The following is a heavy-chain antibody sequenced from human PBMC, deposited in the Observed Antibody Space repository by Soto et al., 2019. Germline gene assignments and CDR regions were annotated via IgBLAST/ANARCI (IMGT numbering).Heavy chain of an antibody. Sequence: SVKVSCKASGGTFSSYAISWVRQAPGQGLEWMGGIIPIFGTANYAQKFQGRVTITADESTSTAYMELSSLRSEDTAVYYCARGGSDYDWWSGFLKSDGMDVWGQGTTVTVSS. D-gene: IGHD3-3*01. CDR1: GGTFSSYA. CDR3: ARGGSDYDWWSGFLKSDGMDV. CDR2: IIPIFGTA. J-gene: IGHJ6*02. V-gene: IGHV1-69*13.